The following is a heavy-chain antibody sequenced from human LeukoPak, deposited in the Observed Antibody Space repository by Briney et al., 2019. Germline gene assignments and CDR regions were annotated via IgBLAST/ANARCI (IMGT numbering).Heavy chain of an antibody. D-gene: IGHD5-12*01. Sequence: ASVNVSCKASGYTFSSYGISWVRQAPGQGLEWMGWNSVYNGNTNYAQYLQGRVTMTTDTSTSTAYMELRSLRSDDTAVYYCARDESGYDPFDYWGQGTLVTVSS. J-gene: IGHJ4*02. CDR3: ARDESGYDPFDY. CDR2: NSVYNGNT. CDR1: GYTFSSYG. V-gene: IGHV1-18*01.